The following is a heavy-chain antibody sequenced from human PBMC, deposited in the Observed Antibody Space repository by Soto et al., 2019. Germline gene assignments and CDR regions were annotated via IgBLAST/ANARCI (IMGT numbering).Heavy chain of an antibody. CDR3: AKDKETSSPGAFGI. V-gene: IGHV3-9*01. CDR2: ISWNSGSI. CDR1: GFTFDDYA. Sequence: GGSLRLCCTASGFTFDDYAMHWVRQAPGKGLEWVSGISWNSGSIGYADSVKGRFTISRDNARNSLYLQMNSLRAEDTALYYCAKDKETSSPGAFGIWGQGTMVTVSS. D-gene: IGHD6-13*01. J-gene: IGHJ3*02.